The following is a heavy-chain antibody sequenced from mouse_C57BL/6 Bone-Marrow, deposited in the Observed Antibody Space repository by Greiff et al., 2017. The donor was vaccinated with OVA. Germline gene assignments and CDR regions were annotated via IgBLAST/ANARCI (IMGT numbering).Heavy chain of an antibody. Sequence: VQLQQPGAELVMPGASVKLSCKASGYTFTSYWMHWVKQRPGQGLEWIGEIDPSDSYTNYNQKFKGKSTLTVDKSSSTAYMQLSSLTSEDTAIYYCARGGYYDYVSYFDYWGQGTTLTVSS. J-gene: IGHJ2*01. CDR1: GYTFTSYW. CDR2: IDPSDSYT. V-gene: IGHV1-69*01. CDR3: ARGGYYDYVSYFDY. D-gene: IGHD2-4*01.